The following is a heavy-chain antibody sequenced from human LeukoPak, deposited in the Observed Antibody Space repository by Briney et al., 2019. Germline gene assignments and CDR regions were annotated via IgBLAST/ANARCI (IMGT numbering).Heavy chain of an antibody. CDR2: IHTSGST. Sequence: PSETLSCTCTVSGGSTSSGSCYWRWIRQPAGKGLECICRIHTSGSTNYNTSLKSRVTISVDTSKNQFSLKLSSVTAADTAVYYCASIPSLEYCFDGWGQGTLVSVSS. J-gene: IGHJ4*02. D-gene: IGHD2-2*02. CDR3: ASIPSLEYCFDG. V-gene: IGHV4-61*02. CDR1: GGSTSSGSCY.